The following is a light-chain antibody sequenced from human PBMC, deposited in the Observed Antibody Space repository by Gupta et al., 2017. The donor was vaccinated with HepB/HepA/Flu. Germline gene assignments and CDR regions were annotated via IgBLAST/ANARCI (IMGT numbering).Light chain of an antibody. CDR3: AAGYDRRNGYV. CDR1: SSNIGSNT. Sequence: SVLTQPPSASGPPGQRVTISFSGSSSNIGSNTVDWYQPLPGPAPKLLIYDNNQRPSAVPARISGSKSATSAALSISGLQAEDEADYYCAAGYDRRNGYVFGTGTKVTVL. CDR2: DNN. J-gene: IGLJ1*01. V-gene: IGLV1-44*01.